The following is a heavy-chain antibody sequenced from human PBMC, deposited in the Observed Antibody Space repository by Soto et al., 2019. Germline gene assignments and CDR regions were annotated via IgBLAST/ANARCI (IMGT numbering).Heavy chain of an antibody. CDR3: ATMKRARLDS. J-gene: IGHJ4*02. CDR2: INPTLDST. CDR1: GIMSSGYG. V-gene: IGHV1-69*09. D-gene: IGHD6-25*01. Sequence: QEQVVQSGPAMKAPGSSVKVSCRASGIMSSGYGFSWVRQAPGQGLEWVGRINPTLDSTQYAQNLQGRVSITVDKSADTAYLEVTSLRLEDTAIYFCATMKRARLDSWGRGTVVTVSS.